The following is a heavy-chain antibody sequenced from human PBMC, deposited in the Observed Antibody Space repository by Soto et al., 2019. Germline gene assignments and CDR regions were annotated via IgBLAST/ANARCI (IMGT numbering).Heavy chain of an antibody. Sequence: SLRLSCAASGFTFSGYAMHWVRQAPGKGLEWVAVISYDGSNKYYADSVKGRFTISRDNSKNTLYLQMNSLRAEDTAVYYCARENRRYFDWLSYDYYYYRMDVWGQGTTVTVSS. CDR1: GFTFSGYA. CDR3: ARENRRYFDWLSYDYYYYRMDV. CDR2: ISYDGSNK. D-gene: IGHD3-9*01. V-gene: IGHV3-30-3*01. J-gene: IGHJ6*02.